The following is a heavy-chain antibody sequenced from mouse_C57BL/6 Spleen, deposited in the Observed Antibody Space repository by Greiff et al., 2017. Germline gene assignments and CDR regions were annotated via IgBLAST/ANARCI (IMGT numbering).Heavy chain of an antibody. J-gene: IGHJ2*01. CDR3: ARKGYYGSSPFDY. D-gene: IGHD1-1*01. Sequence: QVQLQQPGAELVRPGSSVKLSCKASGYTFTSYWMDWVKQRPGQGLEWIGNIYPSDSETHYNQKFKDKATLTVDKSSSTAYMQLSSLTSEDSAVYYCARKGYYGSSPFDYWGQGTTLTVSS. CDR2: IYPSDSET. V-gene: IGHV1-61*01. CDR1: GYTFTSYW.